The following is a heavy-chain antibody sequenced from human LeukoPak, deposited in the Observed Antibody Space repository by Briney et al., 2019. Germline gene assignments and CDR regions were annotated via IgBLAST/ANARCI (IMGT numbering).Heavy chain of an antibody. Sequence: GGSLRLSCAASGFTFSSYDMSWVRQAPGKGREWVSAISGSGGSTYYADSVKGRFTISRDNSKNTLYLQMNSLRAEDTAVYYCARHPGYIRDYWGQGTLVTVSS. CDR3: ARHPGYIRDY. CDR1: GFTFSSYD. CDR2: ISGSGGST. V-gene: IGHV3-23*01. D-gene: IGHD6-13*01. J-gene: IGHJ4*02.